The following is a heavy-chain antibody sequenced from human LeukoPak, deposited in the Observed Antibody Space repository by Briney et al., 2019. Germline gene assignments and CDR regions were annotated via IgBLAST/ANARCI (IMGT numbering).Heavy chain of an antibody. CDR2: IYYSGST. V-gene: IGHV4-39*01. D-gene: IGHD3-9*01. CDR3: ASSKTYYDILTGYYENWFDP. Sequence: SETLSLTCTVSGGSISSSSYYWGWIRQPPGKGLEWIGSIYYSGSTYYNPSLKSRVTISVDTSKNQFSLKLSSVTAADTAVYYCASSKTYYDILTGYYENWFDPWGQGTLVTVSS. CDR1: GGSISSSSYY. J-gene: IGHJ5*02.